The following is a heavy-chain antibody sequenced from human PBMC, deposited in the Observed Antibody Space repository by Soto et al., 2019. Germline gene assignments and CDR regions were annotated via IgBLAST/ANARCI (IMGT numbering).Heavy chain of an antibody. CDR3: AGQGITIFGVVIIPSNWFDP. Sequence: QLQLQESGPGLVKPSETLSLTCTVSGGSISSSSYYWGWIRQPPGKGLEWIGSIYYSGSTYYNPSLKSRVTISVDTSKNQCSLKLSSVTAADTAVYYCAGQGITIFGVVIIPSNWFDPWGQGTLVTVSS. CDR2: IYYSGST. J-gene: IGHJ5*02. D-gene: IGHD3-3*01. V-gene: IGHV4-39*01. CDR1: GGSISSSSYY.